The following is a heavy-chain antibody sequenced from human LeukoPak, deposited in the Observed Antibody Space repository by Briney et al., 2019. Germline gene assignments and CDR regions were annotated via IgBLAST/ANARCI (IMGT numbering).Heavy chain of an antibody. J-gene: IGHJ6*03. CDR1: EFSFGSYA. V-gene: IGHV3-23*01. CDR3: AIEYYYYMDV. Sequence: GGSLRLSCAASEFSFGSYAMSWVRQAPGKGLEWVSTISASGGSIYYAGSVKGRFTISRDISKNTLYLQMNSLRAEDTAVYHCAIEYYYYMDVWGKGTTVTVSS. CDR2: ISASGGSI.